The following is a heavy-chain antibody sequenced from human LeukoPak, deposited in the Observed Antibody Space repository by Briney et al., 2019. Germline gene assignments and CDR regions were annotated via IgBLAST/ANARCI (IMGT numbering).Heavy chain of an antibody. CDR1: GFTFSNYA. Sequence: GGSLRLSCAASGFTFSNYAMSWVRQAPGKGLEWFSTISGSAGFTYYADSVKGRFTISRDNSKNTLYLQMNSLRAEDTAVYYCAKDLDTLTGYYIDYWGQGTLVTVSS. J-gene: IGHJ4*02. V-gene: IGHV3-23*01. CDR2: ISGSAGFT. CDR3: AKDLDTLTGYYIDY. D-gene: IGHD3-9*01.